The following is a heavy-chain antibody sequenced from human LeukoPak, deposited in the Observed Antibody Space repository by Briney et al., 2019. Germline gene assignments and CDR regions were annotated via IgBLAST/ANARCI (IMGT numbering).Heavy chain of an antibody. Sequence: SGTLSLTCTVSGASISSSGYYWGWIRQPPGKGLEWIASIYYSGSPYFNPSLMRRVTISIDTSKNQFSLKLSSVTAADTAVYFCATLGYCGGGNCYSTLDYWGQGTLVTVSS. D-gene: IGHD2-15*01. V-gene: IGHV4-39*01. CDR1: GASISSSGYY. CDR3: ATLGYCGGGNCYSTLDY. CDR2: IYYSGSP. J-gene: IGHJ4*02.